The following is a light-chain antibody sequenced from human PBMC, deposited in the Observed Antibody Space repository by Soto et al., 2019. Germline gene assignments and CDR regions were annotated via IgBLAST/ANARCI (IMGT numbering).Light chain of an antibody. CDR1: QSVSSN. J-gene: IGKJ3*01. Sequence: EIVMTQSPATLSVSPGERATLSCRASQSVSSNLAWYQQKPGQAPRLLIYGASTRATGIPARFSGSGSGTDFTLIISSLQSEDFAVYYCQQYDNWPPFTFGPGTKVDIK. CDR3: QQYDNWPPFT. V-gene: IGKV3-15*01. CDR2: GAS.